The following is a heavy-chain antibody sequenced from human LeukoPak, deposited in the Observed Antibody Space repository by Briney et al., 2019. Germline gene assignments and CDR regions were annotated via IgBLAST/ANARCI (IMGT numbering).Heavy chain of an antibody. CDR2: IYYSGST. J-gene: IGHJ4*02. CDR3: ATPIAAAGTDFDY. V-gene: IGHV4-39*01. D-gene: IGHD6-13*01. Sequence: PSETLSLTCTVSGGSINSSNYYWGWIRQPPGKGLEWIGSIYYSGSTYYNPSLKSRVTISVDTSKNQFSLKLSSVTAADTAVYYCATPIAAAGTDFDYWGQGTLVTVSP. CDR1: GGSINSSNYY.